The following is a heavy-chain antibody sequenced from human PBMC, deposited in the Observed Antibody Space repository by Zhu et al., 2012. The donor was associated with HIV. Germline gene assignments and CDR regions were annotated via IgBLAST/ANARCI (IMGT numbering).Heavy chain of an antibody. D-gene: IGHD4-17*01. Sequence: VQLQESGSGLVKPSQTLSLTCAVSGGSISSGAYSWSWIRQPPGKGLEWVGYIYHTGDTYYKPSLKSRVTISVDKSKNQFSLNLSSVTAADTAVYYCARLYGDYGRAFDIWGQGTMVTVSS. CDR2: IYHTGDT. CDR1: GGSISSGAYS. J-gene: IGHJ3*02. CDR3: ARLYGDYGRAFDI. V-gene: IGHV4-30-2*01.